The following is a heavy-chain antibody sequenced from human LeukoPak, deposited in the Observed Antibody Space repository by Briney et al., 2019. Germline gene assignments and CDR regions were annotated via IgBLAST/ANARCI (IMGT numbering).Heavy chain of an antibody. Sequence: GGSLRLSCAASGFTFSSYSMYWVRQAPGKGLEWVSYISSSSSTIYYADSVKGRFTISRDNAKNSLYLQMNSLRAEDTAVYYCARDPSMIVVADYFDYWGQGTLVTVSS. CDR1: GFTFSSYS. V-gene: IGHV3-48*01. CDR2: ISSSSSTI. J-gene: IGHJ4*02. D-gene: IGHD3-22*01. CDR3: ARDPSMIVVADYFDY.